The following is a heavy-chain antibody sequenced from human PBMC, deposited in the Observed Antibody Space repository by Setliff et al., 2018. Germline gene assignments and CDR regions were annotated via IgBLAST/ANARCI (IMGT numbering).Heavy chain of an antibody. CDR3: APKGRGELRAEF. CDR2: ISDSGSTK. D-gene: IGHD1-7*01. CDR1: GLIVSSNY. Sequence: GGSLRLSCAASGLIVSSNYMIWVRQAPGKGLEWVSYISDSGSTKYYADSVKGRFTISRDNAKNSLFLQMNSLRTGDTAVYYCAPKGRGELRAEFWGQGTLVTVSS. J-gene: IGHJ4*02. V-gene: IGHV3-48*03.